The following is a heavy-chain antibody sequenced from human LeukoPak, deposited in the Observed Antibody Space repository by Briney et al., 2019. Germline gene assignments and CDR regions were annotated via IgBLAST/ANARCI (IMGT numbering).Heavy chain of an antibody. Sequence: ASVKVSCKAFGYTFTNYGVTWVRQAPGQGLEWMGWISNYNGNTKYAQQFQDRVTMTIDTSTSTAYMELRSLRSDDTAFYYCARGEGGYDDYWGQGTLVTVSP. D-gene: IGHD5-12*01. J-gene: IGHJ4*02. CDR2: ISNYNGNT. CDR3: ARGEGGYDDY. CDR1: GYTFTNYG. V-gene: IGHV1-18*01.